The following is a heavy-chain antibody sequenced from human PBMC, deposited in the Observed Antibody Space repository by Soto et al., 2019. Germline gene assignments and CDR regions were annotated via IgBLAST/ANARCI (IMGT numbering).Heavy chain of an antibody. CDR1: GFTFANFA. CDR3: AKDPNGNYIGGFEM. Sequence: PGGSLRLSCSGSGFTFANFAMSWVRQAPGGGLEWVSGITVGGSTYYADSVEGRFRISRDNFRDTLSLHMSGVRVEDTAMYYCAKDPNGNYIGGFEMCGQGTLVTVSS. J-gene: IGHJ3*02. D-gene: IGHD1-7*01. CDR2: ITVGGST. V-gene: IGHV3-23*01.